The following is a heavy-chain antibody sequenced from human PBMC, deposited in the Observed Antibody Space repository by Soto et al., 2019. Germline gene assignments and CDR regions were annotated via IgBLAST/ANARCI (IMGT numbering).Heavy chain of an antibody. CDR3: ARHIRGVIYYYYGMDV. CDR1: GGSISSSSYY. V-gene: IGHV4-39*01. CDR2: IYYSGST. D-gene: IGHD3-10*01. J-gene: IGHJ6*02. Sequence: ASETLSLTCTVSGGSISSSSYYWGWIRQPPGKGLEWIGSIYYSGSTYYNPSLKSQVTISVDTSKNQFSLKLSSVTAADTAVYYCARHIRGVIYYYYGMDVWGQGTTVTVSS.